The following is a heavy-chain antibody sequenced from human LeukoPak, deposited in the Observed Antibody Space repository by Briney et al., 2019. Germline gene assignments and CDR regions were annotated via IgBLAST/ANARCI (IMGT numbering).Heavy chain of an antibody. CDR2: FDPEDGET. CDR1: GYTLTELS. Sequence: ASVKVSCKVSGYTLTELSMHWVRQAPGKGLEWMEGFDPEDGETIYAQKFQGRVTMTEDTSTDTAYMELSSLRSEDTAVYYCATQRGYSYGYDGRAYYFDYWGQGTLVTVSS. D-gene: IGHD5-18*01. CDR3: ATQRGYSYGYDGRAYYFDY. V-gene: IGHV1-24*01. J-gene: IGHJ4*02.